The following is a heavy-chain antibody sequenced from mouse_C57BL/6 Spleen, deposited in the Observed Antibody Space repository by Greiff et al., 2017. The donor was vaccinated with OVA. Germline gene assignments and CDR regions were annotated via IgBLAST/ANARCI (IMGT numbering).Heavy chain of an antibody. Sequence: EVQLVESGGDLVKPGGSLKLSCAASGFTFSSYGMSWVRQTPDKRLEWVATIRSGGSYTYYPDSVKGRFTISRDNAKNTLYLQMSSLKSEDTAMYYCARQGGSSHWYFDVWGTGTTVTVSS. V-gene: IGHV5-6*01. D-gene: IGHD1-1*01. CDR1: GFTFSSYG. CDR2: IRSGGSYT. CDR3: ARQGGSSHWYFDV. J-gene: IGHJ1*03.